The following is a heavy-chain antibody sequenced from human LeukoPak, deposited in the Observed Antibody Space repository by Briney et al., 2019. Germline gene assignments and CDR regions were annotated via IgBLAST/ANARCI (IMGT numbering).Heavy chain of an antibody. V-gene: IGHV4-59*02. Sequence: SETLSLTCSVSGGSVSSHSWSWIRQPPGKGLEWVGYVSDTGTTNYNPSLKSRVTISIDTSKNQFSLKVNSVTAADTAVYYCARGRGALDYFDYWGQGTLVLVSS. D-gene: IGHD3-10*01. CDR1: GGSVSSHS. J-gene: IGHJ4*02. CDR2: VSDTGTT. CDR3: ARGRGALDYFDY.